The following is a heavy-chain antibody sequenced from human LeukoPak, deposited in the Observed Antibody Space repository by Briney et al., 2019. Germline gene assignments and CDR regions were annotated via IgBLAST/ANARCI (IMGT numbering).Heavy chain of an antibody. J-gene: IGHJ4*02. V-gene: IGHV3-23*01. CDR1: GFTFSCYP. CDR3: AKVLSSGWFIDYFDY. Sequence: PGGSLRLSCAASGFTFSCYPMSWLPQAPGKGLVWFSAISGSGGSTYYADSVKGRFTIARDNSKNTLYLQMNSLRAEDTAVYYCAKVLSSGWFIDYFDYWGQGTLVTVSS. CDR2: ISGSGGST. D-gene: IGHD6-19*01.